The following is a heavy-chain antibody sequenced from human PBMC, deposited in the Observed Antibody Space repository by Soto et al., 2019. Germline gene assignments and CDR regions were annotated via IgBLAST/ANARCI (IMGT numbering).Heavy chain of an antibody. CDR1: GGTFSSYA. CDR2: IIPIFGTA. V-gene: IGHV1-69*13. J-gene: IGHJ2*01. D-gene: IGHD2-15*01. Sequence: GYSLQVSCKASGGTFSSYAISWVRQAPGQGLEWMGGIIPIFGTANYAQKFQGGVTITADESTSTASMEMSSLRSEDTAVYYCASLGYCRGASCYSYWYFELWGRGNLVTV. CDR3: ASLGYCRGASCYSYWYFEL.